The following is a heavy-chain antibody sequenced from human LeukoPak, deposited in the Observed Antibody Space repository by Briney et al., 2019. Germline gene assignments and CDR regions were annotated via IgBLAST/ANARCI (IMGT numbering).Heavy chain of an antibody. CDR3: ARDYVFPGFHYGMDV. J-gene: IGHJ6*02. CDR2: ISSDSTYM. Sequence: GGSLRLSCAASGFTFTTYSMNWVRQAPGKGLEWVSSISSDSTYMLYADSVKGRFTISRDNAKNSLYLQMNSLRAEDTAVYYCARDYVFPGFHYGMDVWGQGTTVTVSS. V-gene: IGHV3-21*01. D-gene: IGHD3-16*01. CDR1: GFTFTTYS.